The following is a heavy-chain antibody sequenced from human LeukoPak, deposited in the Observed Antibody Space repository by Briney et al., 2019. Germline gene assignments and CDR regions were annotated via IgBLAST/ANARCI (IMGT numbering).Heavy chain of an antibody. Sequence: PSETLSLTCTVSGGSISSGSYYWGWIRQPPGKGLEWIAIMYYTGITHYNASLKSRVTISVDTSKNQFSLNLSSVTAADTAVYFCARVVVTAPYYFDYWGQGTLVPVSS. V-gene: IGHV4-39*07. CDR1: GGSISSGSYY. CDR3: ARVVVTAPYYFDY. D-gene: IGHD2-2*01. J-gene: IGHJ4*02. CDR2: MYYTGIT.